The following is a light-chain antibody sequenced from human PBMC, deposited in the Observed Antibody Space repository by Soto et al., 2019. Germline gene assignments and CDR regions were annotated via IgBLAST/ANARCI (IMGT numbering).Light chain of an antibody. J-gene: IGKJ5*01. CDR2: GAS. CDR1: QGIGTW. CDR3: QQTNSFPIT. V-gene: IGKV1D-12*01. Sequence: DVQVTQSQSFVSASVGDRVTITCRASQGIGTWLAWYQQKPGAAPNLLISGASNLESGVPARFSGSGLGTHFTFTIVSLQPEDSATYYCQQTNSFPITFGQGTRLQIK.